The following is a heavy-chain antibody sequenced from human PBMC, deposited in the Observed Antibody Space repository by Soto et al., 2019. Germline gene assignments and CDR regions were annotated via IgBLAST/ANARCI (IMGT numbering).Heavy chain of an antibody. V-gene: IGHV3-7*05. CDR1: GFTCGDYW. J-gene: IGHJ6*02. D-gene: IGHD1-1*01. Sequence: EVQLVESGGGLVQPGGSLRLSCTVSGFTCGDYWMTWVRQAPGKGLEWVANMNQDGSEKYYVDSVQGRFAISRDNAKNSLYLQMHSVSAEDTAVYYCASQRVSYAMDVWGQGTTVTVSS. CDR2: MNQDGSEK. CDR3: ASQRVSYAMDV.